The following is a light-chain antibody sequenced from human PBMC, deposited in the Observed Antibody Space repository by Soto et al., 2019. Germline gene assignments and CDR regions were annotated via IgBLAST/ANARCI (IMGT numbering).Light chain of an antibody. CDR3: QQRSNWPIT. CDR2: EAS. Sequence: EIVLTQSPATLSLSPGERATLSCRASQSVSSYLAWHQQKPGQAPRLLIYEASNRATGIPARFSGSGSGTDFTLTISSLEPEDFAVYYCQQRSNWPITFGQGTRLEIK. CDR1: QSVSSY. J-gene: IGKJ5*01. V-gene: IGKV3-11*01.